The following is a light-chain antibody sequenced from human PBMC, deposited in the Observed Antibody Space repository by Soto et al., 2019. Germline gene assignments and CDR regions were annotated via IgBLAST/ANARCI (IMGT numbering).Light chain of an antibody. Sequence: QSVLTQPPSVSAAPGQKVTISCSGSSSNIGNDYVSWYQQIPGTAPKLLIYDNDKRPSGIPDRFSGSKSGTSATMGITGLQTGDDADYYCGTWDSSLSAGVFCGGTKLTVL. V-gene: IGLV1-51*01. CDR3: GTWDSSLSAGV. CDR1: SSNIGNDY. CDR2: DND. J-gene: IGLJ2*01.